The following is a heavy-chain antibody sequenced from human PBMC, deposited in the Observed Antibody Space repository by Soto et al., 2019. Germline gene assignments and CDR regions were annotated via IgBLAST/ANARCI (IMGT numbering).Heavy chain of an antibody. D-gene: IGHD1-1*01. CDR1: GVSCTTTRMG. Sequence: PTLVNPTYTLTLTCTFSGVSCTTTRMGLGWTRQPPGKALEWLAIIYWDGESRYNPLLRRRLTLTEDTSKNQVVLTMTNMDPKDTATYYCAHRDSTGTTTYFDSWGQGIPVTVSS. CDR2: IYWDGES. V-gene: IGHV2-5*02. J-gene: IGHJ4*02. CDR3: AHRDSTGTTTYFDS.